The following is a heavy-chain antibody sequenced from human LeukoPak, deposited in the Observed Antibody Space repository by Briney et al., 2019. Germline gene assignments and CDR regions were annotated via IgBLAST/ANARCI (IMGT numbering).Heavy chain of an antibody. CDR1: GFTFSSYA. D-gene: IGHD2-2*02. J-gene: IGHJ4*02. CDR3: AKSKDVVPAAIYFDY. V-gene: IGHV3-23*01. CDR2: ISGSGGST. Sequence: GGSLRLSCAASGFTFSSYAMSWVRQAPRKGLEWVSAISGSGGSTYYADSVKGRFTISRDNSKNTLYLQMNSLRAEDTAVYYCAKSKDVVPAAIYFDYWGQGTLVTVSS.